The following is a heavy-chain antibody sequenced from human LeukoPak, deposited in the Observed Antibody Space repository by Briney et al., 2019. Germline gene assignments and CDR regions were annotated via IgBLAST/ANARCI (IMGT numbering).Heavy chain of an antibody. Sequence: PGGSLRLSCTASGFTFGDYAMSWVRQAPGKGLEWVGFIRSKAYGGTTEYAASVKGRFTISRDDSKSIAYLQMNSLKTEDTAVYYCTTYYYGSGSYYPHYWGQGTLVTVSS. D-gene: IGHD3-10*01. CDR3: TTYYYGSGSYYPHY. CDR1: GFTFGDYA. V-gene: IGHV3-49*04. CDR2: IRSKAYGGTT. J-gene: IGHJ4*02.